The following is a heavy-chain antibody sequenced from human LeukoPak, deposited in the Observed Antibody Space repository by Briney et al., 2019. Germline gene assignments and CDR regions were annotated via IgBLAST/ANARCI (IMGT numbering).Heavy chain of an antibody. CDR3: ARVRYDLWSGYYSGVDY. Sequence: GASVKASCKASGGTFSSYAISWVRQAPGQGRGWMGWIIPMFGTANYAQKFQGRFTITTDESRSTAYMELSSLRAEDTAVYYCARVRYDLWSGYYSGVDYWGKGTLVTVSS. CDR1: GGTFSSYA. D-gene: IGHD3-3*01. V-gene: IGHV1-69*05. J-gene: IGHJ4*02. CDR2: IIPMFGTA.